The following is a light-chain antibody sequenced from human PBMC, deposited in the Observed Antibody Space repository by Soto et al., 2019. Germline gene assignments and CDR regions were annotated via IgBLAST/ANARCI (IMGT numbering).Light chain of an antibody. Sequence: QSALTQPASVSGSPGQSITISCTGTSSDIGGYNYVSSYQQYPGKAPKLMIFGVSDRPSGVSNRFSGSKSGTTASLTISGLQAEDEADYYCSSYKTSSTVVVFGGGTKLTVL. V-gene: IGLV2-14*01. CDR1: SSDIGGYNY. CDR2: GVS. J-gene: IGLJ2*01. CDR3: SSYKTSSTVVV.